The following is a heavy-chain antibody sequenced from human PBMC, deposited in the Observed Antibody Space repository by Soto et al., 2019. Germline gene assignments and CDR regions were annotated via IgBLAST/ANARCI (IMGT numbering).Heavy chain of an antibody. D-gene: IGHD1-26*01. CDR2: ISAYNGNT. CDR1: GYTFTSYG. CDR3: ARDFASGSYYAHAAFDI. V-gene: IGHV1-18*01. Sequence: ASVKVSCKASGYTFTSYGISWVRQAPGQGLEWMGWISAYNGNTNYAQKLQGRVTMTTDTSTSTAYVELRSLRSDDTAVYYCARDFASGSYYAHAAFDIWGQGTMVTVSS. J-gene: IGHJ3*02.